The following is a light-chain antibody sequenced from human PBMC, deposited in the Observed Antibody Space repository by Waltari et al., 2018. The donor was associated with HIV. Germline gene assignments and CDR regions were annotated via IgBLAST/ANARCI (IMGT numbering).Light chain of an antibody. CDR2: SGT. CDR1: QSVSHH. Sequence: EILLTQSPATLSVSPGERATLSCRASQSVSHHLARYQHKPGQPPRLRIYSGTVRATDIPARFSGSGSGTDFTLTIDSLQAEDVAVFYCQQYHDWPRTFGQGTKVEI. CDR3: QQYHDWPRT. J-gene: IGKJ1*01. V-gene: IGKV3D-15*01.